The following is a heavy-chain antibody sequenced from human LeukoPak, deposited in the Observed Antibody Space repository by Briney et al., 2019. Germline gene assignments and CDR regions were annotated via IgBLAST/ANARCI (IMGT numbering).Heavy chain of an antibody. V-gene: IGHV1-2*04. D-gene: IGHD2-15*01. J-gene: IGHJ4*02. CDR2: INPNSGGT. Sequence: ASVKVSCKASGYTFTGYYMHWVRQATGQGLEWMGWINPNSGGTNYAQKFQGWVTMTRDTPISTAYMELSRLRSDDTAVYYCARDLGSRTGSCLGYWGQGTLVTVSS. CDR1: GYTFTGYY. CDR3: ARDLGSRTGSCLGY.